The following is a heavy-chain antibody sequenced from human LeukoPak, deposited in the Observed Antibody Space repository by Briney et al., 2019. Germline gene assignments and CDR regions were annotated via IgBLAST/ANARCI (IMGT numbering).Heavy chain of an antibody. CDR1: GGSISSYY. J-gene: IGHJ3*02. Sequence: SETLSLTCTVSGGSISSYYWSWIRQPPGKGLEWIGYIYYSGSTNYYPSLKSRVTISIYTSKNKFSLKLSSMTAADTAVYYCARQRRDETYYYDSSGYPDGAFDIWGQGTMVTVSS. CDR3: ARQRRDETYYYDSSGYPDGAFDI. D-gene: IGHD3-22*01. CDR2: IYYSGST. V-gene: IGHV4-59*08.